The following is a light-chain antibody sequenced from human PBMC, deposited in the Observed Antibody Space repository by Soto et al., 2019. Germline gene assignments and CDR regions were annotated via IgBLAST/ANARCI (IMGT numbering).Light chain of an antibody. CDR3: SSYTSSGTVL. J-gene: IGLJ2*01. V-gene: IGLV2-14*03. Sequence: QSALTQPASVSGSPGQSITISCTGTSSDVGGYNYVSWYQQHPGKAPKFMIYDVSTRPSGVSNRFSGSKSGNTASLTISGLQAEDEADYYCSSYTSSGTVLFGGGT. CDR1: SSDVGGYNY. CDR2: DVS.